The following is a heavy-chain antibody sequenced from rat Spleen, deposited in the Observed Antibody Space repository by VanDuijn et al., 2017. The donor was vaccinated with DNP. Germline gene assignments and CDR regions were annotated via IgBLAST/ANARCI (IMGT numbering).Heavy chain of an antibody. J-gene: IGHJ4*01. D-gene: IGHD1-1*01. CDR1: GFTFSYYW. CDR2: IKSDGSRT. Sequence: EVQLVEAGGGLVQPGRTLTLSCEASGFTFSYYWMFWIRQAPGRGLEWIASIKSDGSRTYYADSVKGRFTISRDNVENTVYLQMHSLRSEDTATYYCTRIGDLHNGGDGDALDAWGQGTSVTVSS. CDR3: TRIGDLHNGGDGDALDA. V-gene: IGHV5-58*01.